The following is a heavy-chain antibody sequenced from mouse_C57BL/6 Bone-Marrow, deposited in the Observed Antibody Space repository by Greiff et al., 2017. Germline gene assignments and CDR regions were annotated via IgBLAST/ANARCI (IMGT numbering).Heavy chain of an antibody. CDR3: TGAGTVVATDFDY. CDR2: IRLKSDNYAT. J-gene: IGHJ2*01. CDR1: GFTFSNYW. V-gene: IGHV6-3*01. D-gene: IGHD1-1*01. Sequence: EVKVEESGGGLVQPGGSMKLSCVASGFTFSNYWMNWVRQSPEKGLEWVAQIRLKSDNYATHYAESVKGRFTISRDDSKSSVYLQMNNLRAEDTGIYYCTGAGTVVATDFDYWGQGTTLTVSS.